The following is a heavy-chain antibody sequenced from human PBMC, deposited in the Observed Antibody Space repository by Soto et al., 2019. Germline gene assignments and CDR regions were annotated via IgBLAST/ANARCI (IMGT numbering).Heavy chain of an antibody. CDR2: INYSGST. J-gene: IGHJ4*02. D-gene: IGHD3-16*01. Sequence: SETLSLTCAVDGGSLSGYYWTWIRQSPGEGLEWIGEINYSGSTVYNPSLKSRATISVDTSKNQFSLRLTSVTAADTAVYYCARMILRFFDNWGQGARVIVAS. CDR3: ARMILRFFDN. V-gene: IGHV4-34*01. CDR1: GGSLSGYY.